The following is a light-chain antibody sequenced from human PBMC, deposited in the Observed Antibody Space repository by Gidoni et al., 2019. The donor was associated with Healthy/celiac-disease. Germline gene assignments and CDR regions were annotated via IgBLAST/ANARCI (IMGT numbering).Light chain of an antibody. V-gene: IGKV4-1*01. CDR3: QQYYSTPT. CDR2: WAS. CDR1: QSVLYSSNNKNY. Sequence: DIVMTQSPDSLAVSLGERATINCKSSQSVLYSSNNKNYLAWYQQKPGQPPKLLIYWASTRESGVPDRFSGSGSGTGFTLTISSLQAEDVAVYYCQQYYSTPTFGQGTKVEI. J-gene: IGKJ1*01.